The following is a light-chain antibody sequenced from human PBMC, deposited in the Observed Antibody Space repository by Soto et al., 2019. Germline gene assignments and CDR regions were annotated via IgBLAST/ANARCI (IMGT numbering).Light chain of an antibody. Sequence: EIVLTQSPGTLSLSPGERATLSCRASQSVSSSYLAWYQQKPGQAPRLLIYGASSRATGTPDRCSGSASGTDFPLIISRLEPEDFVEYYYQQNGSSPPWTFGQGTKVEIK. V-gene: IGKV3-20*01. CDR3: QQNGSSPPWT. CDR1: QSVSSSY. CDR2: GAS. J-gene: IGKJ1*01.